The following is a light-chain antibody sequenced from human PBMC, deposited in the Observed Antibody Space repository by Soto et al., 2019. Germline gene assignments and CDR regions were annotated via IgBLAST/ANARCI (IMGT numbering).Light chain of an antibody. CDR3: QQRNVWPPIT. V-gene: IGKV3D-20*02. J-gene: IGKJ5*01. CDR1: QTVRNNY. Sequence: EFVLTQSPGTLSLSPGERATLSCRASQTVRNNYLAWYQQKPGQAPRLLIYGASSRATGIPDRFSGSGSGTEFTLTINNLEPEDFAVYYCQQRNVWPPITFGQGTRLEIK. CDR2: GAS.